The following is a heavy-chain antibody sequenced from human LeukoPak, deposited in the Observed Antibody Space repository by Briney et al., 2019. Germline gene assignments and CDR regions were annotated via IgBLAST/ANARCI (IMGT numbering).Heavy chain of an antibody. V-gene: IGHV3-21*04. Sequence: GGSLRLSCAASGFTFSSYSMNWVRQAPGKGLEWVSSISSSSSYIYYADSVKGRFTISRDNAKNSLYLQMNSLRAEDTAVYYCARSIGPYYTMDVWGQGTTVTVSS. J-gene: IGHJ6*02. CDR2: ISSSSSYI. CDR1: GFTFSSYS. D-gene: IGHD3-22*01. CDR3: ARSIGPYYTMDV.